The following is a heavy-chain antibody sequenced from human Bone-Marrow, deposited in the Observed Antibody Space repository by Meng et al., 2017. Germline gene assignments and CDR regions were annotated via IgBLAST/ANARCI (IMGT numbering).Heavy chain of an antibody. CDR3: ARGDGYNRYFDY. V-gene: IGHV4-30-2*01. CDR2: IYHSGTA. D-gene: IGHD5-24*01. J-gene: IGHJ4*02. Sequence: PQLQESGSGRGTPSQTLSLPSSVSGGSISSDNYPWGWIRQPPGKGLESIGYIYHSGTAYYNPSLESRVTISVDRSKNQFSLKLSSVTAADTAVYYCARGDGYNRYFDYWGQGTLVTVSS. CDR1: GGSISSDNYP.